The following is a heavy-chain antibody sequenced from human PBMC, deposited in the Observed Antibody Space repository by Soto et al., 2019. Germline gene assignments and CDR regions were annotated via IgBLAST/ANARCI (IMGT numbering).Heavy chain of an antibody. V-gene: IGHV1-18*01. D-gene: IGHD6-13*01. CDR1: GYTFTSYG. J-gene: IGHJ6*02. CDR2: ISAYNGNT. CDR3: ARDGSSSWYYYYYGMDV. Sequence: ASLKVSCKASGYTFTSYGISWVRQAPGQGLEWMGWISAYNGNTNYAQKLQGRVTMTTDTSTSTAYMELRSLRSDDTAVYYCARDGSSSWYYYYYGMDVWGQGTTVTVSS.